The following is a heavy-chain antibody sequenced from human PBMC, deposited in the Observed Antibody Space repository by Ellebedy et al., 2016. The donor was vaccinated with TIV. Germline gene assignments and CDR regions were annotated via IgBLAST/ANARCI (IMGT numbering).Heavy chain of an antibody. J-gene: IGHJ4*02. CDR1: GYTFTSYY. D-gene: IGHD3-22*01. CDR3: ARETQRITMIVVVIKGPFDY. Sequence: ASVKVSCXASGYTFTSYYMHWVRQAPGQGLEWMGIINPSGGSTSYAQKFQGRVTMTRDTSTSTVYMELSSLRSEDTAVYYCARETQRITMIVVVIKGPFDYWGQGTLVTVSS. CDR2: INPSGGST. V-gene: IGHV1-46*01.